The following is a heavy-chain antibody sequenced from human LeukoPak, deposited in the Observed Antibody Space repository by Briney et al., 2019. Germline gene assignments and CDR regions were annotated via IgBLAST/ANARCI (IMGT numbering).Heavy chain of an antibody. V-gene: IGHV3-53*01. CDR2: IYSGGST. J-gene: IGHJ6*02. CDR3: AREGYYYYYGMDV. Sequence: GGSLRLSCAASGFTVNSNYMLWVRQAPGKGLECVSVIYSGGSTYYADSVKGRFTISRDNSKNTLYLQMNSLRAEDTAVYYCAREGYYYYYGMDVWGQGTTVTVSS. CDR1: GFTVNSNY.